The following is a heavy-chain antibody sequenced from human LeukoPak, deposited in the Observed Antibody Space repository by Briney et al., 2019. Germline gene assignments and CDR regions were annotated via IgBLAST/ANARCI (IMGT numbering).Heavy chain of an antibody. V-gene: IGHV3-30-3*01. CDR2: ISYDGSNK. D-gene: IGHD3-22*01. CDR3: ARAYYDSSGYYYSYSYYGMDV. J-gene: IGHJ6*02. CDR1: GFTFSSYA. Sequence: GGSLRLSCAASGFTFSSYAMPWVRQAPGKGLEWVAVISYDGSNKYYADSVKGRFTISRDNSKNTLYLQMNSLRAEDTAVYYCARAYYDSSGYYYSYSYYGMDVWGQGTTVTVSS.